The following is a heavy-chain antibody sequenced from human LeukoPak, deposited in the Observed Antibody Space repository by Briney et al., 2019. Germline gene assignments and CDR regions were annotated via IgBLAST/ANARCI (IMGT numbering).Heavy chain of an antibody. CDR2: ISGSGRST. V-gene: IGHV3-23*01. J-gene: IGHJ4*02. Sequence: GGSLRLSRAASGFTFNNYAMSWVRQAPGKGLEWVSTISGSGRSTYYADFVKGRFTISRDNSKNTLYLQMNSLRAEDTAVYYCAKGLFYDTSGQFDYWGQGSLVTVSS. D-gene: IGHD3-22*01. CDR3: AKGLFYDTSGQFDY. CDR1: GFTFNNYA.